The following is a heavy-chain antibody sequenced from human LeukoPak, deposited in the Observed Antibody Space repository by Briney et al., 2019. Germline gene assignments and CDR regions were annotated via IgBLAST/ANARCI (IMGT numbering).Heavy chain of an antibody. CDR2: INPSSGGT. Sequence: EASVKVSCKASGYTFTDYFIHWVRQAPGQGPEWMGWINPSSGGTKFAQNFQGRVTMTRDTSISTAYMELSRLRSDDTAVYFCARDRHGSPFDFWGQGTLVTASS. V-gene: IGHV1-2*02. J-gene: IGHJ4*02. CDR1: GYTFTDYF. CDR3: ARDRHGSPFDF.